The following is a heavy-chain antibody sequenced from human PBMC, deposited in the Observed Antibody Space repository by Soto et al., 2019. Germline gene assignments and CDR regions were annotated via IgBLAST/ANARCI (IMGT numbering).Heavy chain of an antibody. Sequence: QVLLVESGGGVVQPGRSLRLSCAASGSIFRGYGMHWVRQAPGKGLEWVAVIRFDGSNINYADFVMGRFTISRDNSKNTLYLEMYSLRVEDTAVYYCARDGVGATAFWGYLDYWGQGTLVTVSS. V-gene: IGHV3-33*01. CDR1: GSIFRGYG. CDR3: ARDGVGATAFWGYLDY. D-gene: IGHD2-15*01. CDR2: IRFDGSNI. J-gene: IGHJ4*02.